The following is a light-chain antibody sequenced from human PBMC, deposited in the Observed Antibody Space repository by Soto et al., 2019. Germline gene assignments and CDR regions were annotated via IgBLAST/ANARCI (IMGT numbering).Light chain of an antibody. J-gene: IGKJ2*01. Sequence: DMQMTQSPSSLSASVGDRVTITCPASQSISSYLNWYQQKPGKAPKLLIYAASSLQSGVPSRFSGSGSGTDFTLTISSLQPEDFATYYCQQSYSTLYTFGQGTKLEIK. V-gene: IGKV1-39*01. CDR1: QSISSY. CDR2: AAS. CDR3: QQSYSTLYT.